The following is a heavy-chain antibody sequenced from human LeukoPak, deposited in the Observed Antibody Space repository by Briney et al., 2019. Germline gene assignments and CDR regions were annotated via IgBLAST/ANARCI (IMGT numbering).Heavy chain of an antibody. J-gene: IGHJ4*02. D-gene: IGHD2-2*01. Sequence: GASVKVSCKASGYTFTRYGIIWVRQAPGQGLEWMGWISGNNDNPNYGQKFQGRLTVTTDSSTSTAYMELRDLRSDDTAVYYCARDGTSTDDYWGQGTLVTVSS. V-gene: IGHV1-18*01. CDR2: ISGNNDNP. CDR3: ARDGTSTDDY. CDR1: GYTFTRYG.